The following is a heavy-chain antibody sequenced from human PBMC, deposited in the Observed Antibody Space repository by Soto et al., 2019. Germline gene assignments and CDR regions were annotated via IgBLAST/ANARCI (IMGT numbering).Heavy chain of an antibody. D-gene: IGHD1-26*01. J-gene: IGHJ4*02. Sequence: SVSNAWMSWVRQAPGKGLEWVGRIKSKTDGGTTDYAAPVKGRFTIPRDDSKNTRDLQMNSLKNEDTAVYYCTSCGSYYSCVPDYWGQGTLVTVSS. CDR3: TSCGSYYSCVPDY. CDR2: IKSKTDGGTT. V-gene: IGHV3-15*01. CDR1: SVSNAW.